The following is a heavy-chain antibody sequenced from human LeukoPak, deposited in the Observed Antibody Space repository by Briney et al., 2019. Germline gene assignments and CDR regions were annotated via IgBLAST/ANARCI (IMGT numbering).Heavy chain of an antibody. V-gene: IGHV4-59*08. CDR1: GDSISNYY. D-gene: IGHD6-13*01. CDR3: AGRRADYGYSSSWYVEYYFDY. J-gene: IGHJ4*02. CDR2: IYYSWST. Sequence: SETLSLTCTVSGDSISNYYWSWLRQPPGKGLEGIGYIYYSWSTNDNPSLKSRVTISVDTSKNQFSLKLSSVTDTDTAVYYCAGRRADYGYSSSWYVEYYFDYWGQGTLVTVSS.